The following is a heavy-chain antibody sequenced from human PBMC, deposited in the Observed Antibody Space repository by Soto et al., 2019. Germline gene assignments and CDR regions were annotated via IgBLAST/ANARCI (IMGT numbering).Heavy chain of an antibody. J-gene: IGHJ6*02. CDR1: GFTFSSYS. CDR2: ISSSSSYI. V-gene: IGHV3-21*01. Sequence: GGSLRLSCAASGFTFSSYSMNWVRQAPGKGLEWVSSISSSSSYIYYADSVKGRFTISRDNAKNSLYLQMNSLRAEDTAVYYCARAESLYGMDVWGQGTTVTVSS. CDR3: ARAESLYGMDV.